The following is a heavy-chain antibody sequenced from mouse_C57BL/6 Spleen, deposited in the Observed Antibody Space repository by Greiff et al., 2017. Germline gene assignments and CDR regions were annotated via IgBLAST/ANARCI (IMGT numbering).Heavy chain of an antibody. J-gene: IGHJ2*01. CDR3: ATKLGFDY. CDR1: CYTFTSYW. D-gene: IGHD4-1*01. Sequence: QVQLQPPGAELVMPGASVKLSCQASCYTFTSYWLHWVQPRPGHGLEWIGEIDPSDSYTNYNQKFKGKSTLTVDKSSSTAYIQLSSLTSEDAAVYYCATKLGFDYWGQGTTLTGSS. V-gene: IGHV1-69*01. CDR2: IDPSDSYT.